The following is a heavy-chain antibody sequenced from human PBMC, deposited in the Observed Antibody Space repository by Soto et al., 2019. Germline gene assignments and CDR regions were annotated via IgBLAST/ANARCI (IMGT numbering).Heavy chain of an antibody. D-gene: IGHD6-19*01. CDR2: IYYSGST. CDR1: GGSVSSGSYY. CDR3: ARGIDGWYQGRYYYGMDV. V-gene: IGHV4-61*01. Sequence: QVQLQESGPGLVKPSETLSLTCTVSGGSVSSGSYYWSWIRQPPGKGLEWIGYIYYSGSTNYNPSRKRRVTTSVDTSKNQFSLKLSSVTAADTAVYYCARGIDGWYQGRYYYGMDVWGQGTTVTVSS. J-gene: IGHJ6*02.